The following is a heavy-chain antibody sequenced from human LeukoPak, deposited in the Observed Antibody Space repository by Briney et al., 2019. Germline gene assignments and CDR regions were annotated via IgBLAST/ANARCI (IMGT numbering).Heavy chain of an antibody. CDR2: ISNDGDT. J-gene: IGHJ4*02. D-gene: IGHD6-19*01. Sequence: LTGGSLRLSCAASGFTVSSNYMSWVRQGPGKGLECVSVISNDGDTYYADSVKGRFTISRDTSKNTVSLQMNSLRAADTAVYYCAGDKTTGGWYEFDYWGQGTLVTVSS. CDR3: AGDKTTGGWYEFDY. V-gene: IGHV3-53*01. CDR1: GFTVSSNY.